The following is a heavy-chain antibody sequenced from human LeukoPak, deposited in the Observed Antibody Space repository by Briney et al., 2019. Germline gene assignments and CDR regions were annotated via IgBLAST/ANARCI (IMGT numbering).Heavy chain of an antibody. CDR3: AKGRTRWVKEEYDY. CDR1: GFTFSSYA. V-gene: IGHV3-23*01. D-gene: IGHD4-23*01. Sequence: GGSLRLSCAASGFTFSSYAMSWVRQAPGKGLEWVSAISSSGDSTYYADSVQGRFAISRDNSKNTLFLQVNSLRAEDTAVYYCAKGRTRWVKEEYDYWGQGTLVTVSS. CDR2: ISSSGDST. J-gene: IGHJ4*02.